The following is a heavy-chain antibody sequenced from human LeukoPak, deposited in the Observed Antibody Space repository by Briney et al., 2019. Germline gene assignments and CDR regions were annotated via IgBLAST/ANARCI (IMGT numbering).Heavy chain of an antibody. V-gene: IGHV3-30*03. CDR3: VRDISGYYFDY. D-gene: IGHD3-22*01. J-gene: IGHJ4*02. CDR2: ISYDGSNK. Sequence: GGSLRLSCAASGFTFSSYCMHWVRQAPGKGLEWVAVISYDGSNKYYADSVKGRFTISRDNAKNSLYLQMNSLRAEDTALYYCVRDISGYYFDYWGQGTLVTVSS. CDR1: GFTFSSYC.